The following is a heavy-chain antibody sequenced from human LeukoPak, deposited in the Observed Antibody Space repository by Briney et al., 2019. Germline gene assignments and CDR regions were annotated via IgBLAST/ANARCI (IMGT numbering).Heavy chain of an antibody. J-gene: IGHJ4*02. CDR2: TRNDGSDK. CDR3: AKDGSGRYLTYFDY. V-gene: IGHV3-30*02. D-gene: IGHD1-26*01. CDR1: GFTFSAYA. Sequence: GGSLRLSCAASGFTFSAYAIHWVRQAPGKGLEWVAFTRNDGSDKYYATSVKGRFTISRDDSKNTLYLQMNSLRTDDTAVYYCAKDGSGRYLTYFDYWGQGTLVTVSS.